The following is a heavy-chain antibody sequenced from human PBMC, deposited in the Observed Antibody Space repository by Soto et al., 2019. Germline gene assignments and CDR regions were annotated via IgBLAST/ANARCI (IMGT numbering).Heavy chain of an antibody. CDR2: ITSHSDYI. V-gene: IGHV3-21*01. D-gene: IGHD3-22*01. CDR1: GFAFDVHS. Sequence: GGSLRLSCEASGFAFDVHSMNWVRQVPGRGLEWVASITSHSDYIWYADSVRGRFTISRDNAKNSVYLQLSGLRDDDTAVYYCARGVSYGESGHYLRLVFDYWGQGALVTVSS. CDR3: ARGVSYGESGHYLRLVFDY. J-gene: IGHJ4*02.